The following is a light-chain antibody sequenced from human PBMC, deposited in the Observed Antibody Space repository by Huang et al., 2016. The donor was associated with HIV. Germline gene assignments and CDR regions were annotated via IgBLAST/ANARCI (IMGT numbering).Light chain of an antibody. CDR1: QSLLHSNGYNY. J-gene: IGKJ5*01. Sequence: DIVTSQSPLSLPVTPGEPASISCRSSQSLLHSNGYNYLDWYVQKPGQSTQLVIYLSSNRASGVPDRFSGTGSVTHFTLRISRVEAEDVGVYYCMQALQTPRTFGQGTRLEIK. CDR2: LSS. CDR3: MQALQTPRT. V-gene: IGKV2-28*01.